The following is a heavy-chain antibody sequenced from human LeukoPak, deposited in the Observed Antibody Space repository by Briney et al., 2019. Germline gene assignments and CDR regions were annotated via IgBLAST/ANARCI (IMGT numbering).Heavy chain of an antibody. CDR3: ARDRRWLQMGIGAFDI. Sequence: SQTLPLTCAISGDSVSSNSAAWNWIRQSPSRGLEWLGRTYYRSKWYNDYAVSVKSRITINPDTSKNQFSLQLNSVTPEDTAVYYCARDRRWLQMGIGAFDIWGQGTMVTVSS. CDR1: GDSVSSNSAA. J-gene: IGHJ3*02. V-gene: IGHV6-1*01. CDR2: TYYRSKWYN. D-gene: IGHD5-24*01.